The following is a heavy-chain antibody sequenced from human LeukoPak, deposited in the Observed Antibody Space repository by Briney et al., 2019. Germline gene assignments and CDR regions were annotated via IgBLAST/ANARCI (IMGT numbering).Heavy chain of an antibody. D-gene: IGHD4-17*01. CDR2: IWYDGSNK. CDR3: ASTFYGDSPPY. V-gene: IGHV3-33*01. J-gene: IGHJ4*02. Sequence: GRSLRLSCAASGFTFSSYGMHWVRQAPGKGLEGVAVIWYDGSNKYYADSVKGRFTISRDNSKSTLYLQMNSLRAEDTAVYYCASTFYGDSPPYWGQGTLVTVSS. CDR1: GFTFSSYG.